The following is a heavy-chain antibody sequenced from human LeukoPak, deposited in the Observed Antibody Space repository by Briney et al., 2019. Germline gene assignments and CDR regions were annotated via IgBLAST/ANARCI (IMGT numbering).Heavy chain of an antibody. Sequence: GGSLRLSCAASGFSFVNYAMAWVRQAPGTGLAWVSTISVSDGSTHYAESVKGRFTISRDNSKNTLYLQMNSLRAEDTAVYYCAKSQGRGVPAADDYWGQGTLVTVSS. D-gene: IGHD2-2*01. CDR3: AKSQGRGVPAADDY. CDR1: GFSFVNYA. V-gene: IGHV3-23*01. CDR2: ISVSDGST. J-gene: IGHJ4*02.